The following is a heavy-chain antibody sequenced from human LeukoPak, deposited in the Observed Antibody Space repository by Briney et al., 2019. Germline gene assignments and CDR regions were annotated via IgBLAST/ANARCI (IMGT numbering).Heavy chain of an antibody. V-gene: IGHV4-39*01. CDR2: IYYSGST. D-gene: IGHD1-14*01. CDR3: ARHAEALGLRREGVFDY. J-gene: IGHJ4*02. Sequence: RASETLSLTCTASGGSISTSSHYWGWIRQPPGKGLEWIGSIYYSGSTYYNPSLKSRVTISVDTSKNQFSLKLSSVTAADTAVYYCARHAEALGLRREGVFDYWGQGTLVTVSS. CDR1: GGSISTSSHY.